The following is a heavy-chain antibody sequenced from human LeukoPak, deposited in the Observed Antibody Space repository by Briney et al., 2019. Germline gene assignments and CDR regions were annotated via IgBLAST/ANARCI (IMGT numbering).Heavy chain of an antibody. Sequence: GGSLRLSCAASGFTFSSYSMNWVRQAPGKGLEWVSSISSSSSYIYYADSVKGRFTISRDNAKNSLYLQMNSLRAEDTAVYYCARAPHYDFWTGYRLFDYWGQGTLVTVSS. CDR3: ARAPHYDFWTGYRLFDY. CDR2: ISSSSSYI. J-gene: IGHJ4*02. D-gene: IGHD3-3*01. V-gene: IGHV3-21*01. CDR1: GFTFSSYS.